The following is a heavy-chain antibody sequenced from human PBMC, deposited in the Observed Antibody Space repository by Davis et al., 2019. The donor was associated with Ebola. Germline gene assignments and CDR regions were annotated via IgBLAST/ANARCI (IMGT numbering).Heavy chain of an antibody. J-gene: IGHJ6*02. CDR1: GGSIGSSSYY. Sequence: PSETLSLTCTVSGGSIGSSSYYWGWIRQPPGKGLEWIGSIYYSGSTNYNPSLKSRVTISVDTSKNQFSLKLSSVTAADTAVYYCARGGAARYYYGMDVWGQGTTVTVSS. CDR2: IYYSGST. D-gene: IGHD6-25*01. CDR3: ARGGAARYYYGMDV. V-gene: IGHV4-39*07.